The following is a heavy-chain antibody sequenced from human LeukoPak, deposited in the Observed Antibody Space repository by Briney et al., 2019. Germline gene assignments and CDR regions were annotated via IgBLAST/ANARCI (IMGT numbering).Heavy chain of an antibody. V-gene: IGHV4-59*01. CDR1: GGSISSYY. Sequence: SSETLSLTCTVSGGSISSYYWSWIRQPPGKGLEWIGYIYYSGSTNYNPSLKSRVTISVDTSKNQFSLKLSSVTAAETAVYYCARDQFKGVYYGSEIYYMDVWGKGTTVTVSS. CDR3: ARDQFKGVYYGSEIYYMDV. J-gene: IGHJ6*03. D-gene: IGHD3-10*01. CDR2: IYYSGST.